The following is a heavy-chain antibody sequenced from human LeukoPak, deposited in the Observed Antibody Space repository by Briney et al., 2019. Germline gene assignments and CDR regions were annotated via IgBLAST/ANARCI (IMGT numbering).Heavy chain of an antibody. CDR2: ISSSSSYI. CDR3: ARDFGGSYRSFDY. CDR1: GFTFSSYS. D-gene: IGHD1-26*01. V-gene: IGHV3-21*01. Sequence: GGSLRLSCAASGFTFSSYSMNWVRQAPGKGLEWVSSISSSSSYIYYADSVKGRFTISRDNAKNSLYPQMNSLRAEDTAVYYCARDFGGSYRSFDYWGQGTLVTVSS. J-gene: IGHJ4*02.